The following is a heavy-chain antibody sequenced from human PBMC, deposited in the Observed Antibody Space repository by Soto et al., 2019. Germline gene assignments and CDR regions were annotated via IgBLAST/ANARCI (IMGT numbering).Heavy chain of an antibody. Sequence: PSETLSLTCTVSGGSVSSGSYYWSWIRQPPGKGLEWIGYIYYSGSTNYNPSLKSRVTISVDTSKNQFSLKLSSVTAADTAVYYCAGTILTGYYTFDYWAQGTLVTVSS. J-gene: IGHJ4*02. CDR3: AGTILTGYYTFDY. CDR2: IYYSGST. V-gene: IGHV4-61*01. CDR1: GGSVSSGSYY. D-gene: IGHD3-9*01.